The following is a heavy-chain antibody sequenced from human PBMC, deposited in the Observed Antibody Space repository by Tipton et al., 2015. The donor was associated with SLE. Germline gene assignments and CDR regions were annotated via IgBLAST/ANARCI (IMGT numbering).Heavy chain of an antibody. CDR1: GFTFSSYA. Sequence: RSLRLSCAASGFTFSSYAMHWVRQAPGKGLEWVAVISYDGSNKYYADSVKGRFTISRDNSKNTLYLQMNSLRAEDTAVYYCARDPGDGYHDAFDIWGQGTMVTVSS. V-gene: IGHV3-30-3*01. J-gene: IGHJ3*02. CDR2: ISYDGSNK. D-gene: IGHD5-24*01. CDR3: ARDPGDGYHDAFDI.